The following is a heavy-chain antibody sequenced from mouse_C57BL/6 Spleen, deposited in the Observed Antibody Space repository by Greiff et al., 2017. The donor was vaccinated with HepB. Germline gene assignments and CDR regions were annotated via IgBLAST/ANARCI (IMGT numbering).Heavy chain of an antibody. V-gene: IGHV1-59*01. Sequence: QVQLQQSGAELVRPGTSVKLSCKASGYTFTSYWMHWVKQRPGQGLEWIGVIDPSDSYTNYNQKFKGKATLTVEPSSSTAYMQLSSLTSEDSAVYYCARAASNYFDYWGQVTTLTVSS. CDR2: IDPSDSYT. CDR3: ARAASNYFDY. J-gene: IGHJ2*01. CDR1: GYTFTSYW.